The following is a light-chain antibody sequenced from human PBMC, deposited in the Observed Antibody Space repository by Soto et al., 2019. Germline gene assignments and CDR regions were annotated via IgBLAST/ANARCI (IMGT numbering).Light chain of an antibody. CDR3: SSYTTSRTVI. CDR1: SSDVGGYNF. CDR2: DVR. J-gene: IGLJ2*01. V-gene: IGLV2-14*03. Sequence: QSALTQPASVSGSPGQSITISCTGTSSDVGGYNFVSWYQQHPGKAPKFIIYDVRNRPSGVSNRFSGSRSGNTASLTISGLQAADEAAYYCSSYTTSRTVIFGGGTKLTVL.